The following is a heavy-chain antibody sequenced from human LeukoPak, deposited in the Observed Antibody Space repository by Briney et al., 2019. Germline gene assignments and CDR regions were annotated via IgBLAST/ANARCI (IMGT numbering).Heavy chain of an antibody. D-gene: IGHD3-9*01. CDR1: GFTFSTYW. CDR2: IKYDGSEK. CDR3: ARDRSDILTGYNDAFDI. J-gene: IGHJ3*02. V-gene: IGHV3-7*01. Sequence: PGGSLRLSCANSGFTFSTYWMSWVRQAPGKGLEGVANIKYDGSEKYYVDSVKGRFTISRDNAKNSLFLQMNSLRAEDTAVYYCARDRSDILTGYNDAFDIWGQGTMVTVSS.